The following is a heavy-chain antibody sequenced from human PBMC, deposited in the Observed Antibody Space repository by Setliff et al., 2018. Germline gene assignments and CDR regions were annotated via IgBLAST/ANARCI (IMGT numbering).Heavy chain of an antibody. Sequence: EASVKVSCKASGYTFTRYYMHWVRQAPGQGLEWMGIINPSGGSTSYAQKFQGRVTMTRDTSTSTVYMELSSLRSEDTAVYYCARARTGSPLAGNWFDPWGQGTLVTVSS. CDR2: INPSGGST. V-gene: IGHV1-46*01. D-gene: IGHD3-10*01. CDR1: GYTFTRYY. J-gene: IGHJ5*02. CDR3: ARARTGSPLAGNWFDP.